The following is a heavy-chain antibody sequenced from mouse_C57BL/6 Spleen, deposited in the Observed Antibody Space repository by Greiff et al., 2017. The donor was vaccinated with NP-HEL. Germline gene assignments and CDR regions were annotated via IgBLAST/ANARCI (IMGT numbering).Heavy chain of an antibody. CDR2: IDPSDSYT. V-gene: IGHV1-69*01. CDR3: ARWTAQDYFDY. J-gene: IGHJ2*01. CDR1: GYTFTSYW. D-gene: IGHD3-2*02. Sequence: VQLQQPGAELVMPGASVKLSCKASGYTFTSYWMHWVKQRPGQGLEWIGEIDPSDSYTNYNQKFKGKSTLTVDKSSSTAYMQLSSLTSEDSAVYYCARWTAQDYFDYWGQGTTLTVSS.